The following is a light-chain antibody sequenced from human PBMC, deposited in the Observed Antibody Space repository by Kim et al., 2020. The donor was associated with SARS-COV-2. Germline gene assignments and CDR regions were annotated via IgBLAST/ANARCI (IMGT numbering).Light chain of an antibody. CDR3: NSRDSNDNVV. Sequence: VALGQTVRIKCQGDSLRSYYATWYQQKPGQAPIVVIYGKNNRPSGIPDRFSGSNSGNTASLTITGTQAGDEADYYCNSRDSNDNVVFGGGTKLTVL. CDR1: SLRSYY. V-gene: IGLV3-19*01. J-gene: IGLJ2*01. CDR2: GKN.